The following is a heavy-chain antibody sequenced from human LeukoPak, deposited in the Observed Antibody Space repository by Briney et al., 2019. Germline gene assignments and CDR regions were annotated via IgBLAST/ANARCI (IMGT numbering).Heavy chain of an antibody. CDR2: INHSGYT. CDR1: GVSFDDYY. Sequence: SETLSLTCAASGVSFDDYYWAWVRQTPGKGLEWIGEINHSGYTNDSPSLKSRVTLSIDTSRKQSSLNLRSVTVADAGTYYCTRMTTGHDYWGQGTLVTVSS. J-gene: IGHJ4*02. V-gene: IGHV4-34*01. CDR3: TRMTTGHDY. D-gene: IGHD4-17*01.